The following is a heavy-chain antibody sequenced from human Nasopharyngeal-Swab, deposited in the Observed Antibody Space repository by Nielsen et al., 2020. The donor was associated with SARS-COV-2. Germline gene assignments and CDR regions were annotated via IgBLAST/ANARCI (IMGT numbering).Heavy chain of an antibody. CDR1: GFSFDDYG. Sequence: GESLKISCAASGFSFDDYGMTWVRQGPGKGLEWVSTINWNGGSRTYADSVKGRFTISRDNAKNSVYLQMNSLRAEDSAVYYCARGDDTTDYYEPFDSWGQGTLVTVSS. V-gene: IGHV3-20*04. J-gene: IGHJ4*02. CDR2: INWNGGSR. CDR3: ARGDDTTDYYEPFDS. D-gene: IGHD3-22*01.